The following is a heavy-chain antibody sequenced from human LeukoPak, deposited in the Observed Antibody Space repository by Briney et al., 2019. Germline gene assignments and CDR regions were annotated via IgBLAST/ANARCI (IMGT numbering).Heavy chain of an antibody. CDR3: ARVSADTAMTNPLDY. J-gene: IGHJ4*02. D-gene: IGHD5-18*01. CDR1: GYTFTSYY. Sequence: ASVKASCKASGYTFTSYYMHWVRQAPGQGLEWMGIINPSGGSTSYAQKFQGRVTMTRDTSTSTVYMELSSLRSEDTAVYYCARVSADTAMTNPLDYWGQGTLVTVSS. CDR2: INPSGGST. V-gene: IGHV1-46*01.